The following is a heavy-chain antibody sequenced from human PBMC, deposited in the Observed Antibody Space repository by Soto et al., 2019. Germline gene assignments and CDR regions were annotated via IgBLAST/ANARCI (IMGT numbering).Heavy chain of an antibody. Sequence: QVQLQQWGAGLLKPSETLSLTCAVCGGFVSSGSYYWSWIRQPPGKGLEWIGEMSHSGGTHFNPSLKSRVTISVDTSKHQFSLKMSSVTAADTALYYCARVERGTATPVVDAFDIWGPGTMVTVSS. J-gene: IGHJ3*02. CDR3: ARVERGTATPVVDAFDI. CDR1: GGFVSSGSYY. D-gene: IGHD2-21*02. CDR2: MSHSGGT. V-gene: IGHV4-34*01.